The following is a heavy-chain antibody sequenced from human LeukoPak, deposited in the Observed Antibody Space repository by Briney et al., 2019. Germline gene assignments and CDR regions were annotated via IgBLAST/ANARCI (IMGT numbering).Heavy chain of an antibody. CDR2: ISGSGGST. J-gene: IGHJ4*02. Sequence: GGSLRLPCAASGFTFSSYAMSWVRQAPGKGLEWVSAISGSGGSTYYADSVKGRFTISRDNSKNTLYLQMNSLGAEDTAVYYCAKGSSGWRSDYWGQGTLVTVSS. CDR3: AKGSSGWRSDY. CDR1: GFTFSSYA. V-gene: IGHV3-23*01. D-gene: IGHD6-19*01.